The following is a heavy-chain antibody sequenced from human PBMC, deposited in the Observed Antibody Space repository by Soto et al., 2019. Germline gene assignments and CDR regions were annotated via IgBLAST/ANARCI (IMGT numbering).Heavy chain of an antibody. CDR3: ARGTGDLAY. Sequence: QIHLVQSGAEVKKPGASVKVSCKASGYTFTSFGISWVRQAPGQGLEWRGWISGYSANTHYAHTVQGRVSMTTDTSTNTAYMELRSLRSDDTAVYYCARGTGDLAYWGQGTLVTVSS. J-gene: IGHJ4*02. D-gene: IGHD7-27*01. CDR2: ISGYSANT. CDR1: GYTFTSFG. V-gene: IGHV1-18*04.